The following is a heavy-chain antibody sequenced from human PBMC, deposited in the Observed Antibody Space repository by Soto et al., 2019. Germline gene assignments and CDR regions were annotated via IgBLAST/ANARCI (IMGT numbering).Heavy chain of an antibody. CDR2: IYYSGSF. CDR1: GGTISSWY. CDR3: AREPSGNQAFDY. Sequence: SETLSLTCTVSGGTISSWYWSWIRQPPGKGLEWIGYIYYSGSFNSNPSLKSRVTISVDNSKNQFSLRLTSVIAADTAVYFCAREPSGNQAFDYWGQGTLVTVSS. V-gene: IGHV4-59*12. D-gene: IGHD3-10*01. J-gene: IGHJ4*02.